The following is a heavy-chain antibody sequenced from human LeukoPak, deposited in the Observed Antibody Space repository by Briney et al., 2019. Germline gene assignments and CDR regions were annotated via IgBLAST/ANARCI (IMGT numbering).Heavy chain of an antibody. D-gene: IGHD4-17*01. CDR3: ATAYDYGDYYYGMDV. CDR2: ISYDGSNK. J-gene: IGHJ6*02. CDR1: GFTFSSYA. Sequence: GGSLRLSCAASGFTFSSYAMHWDRQAPGKGLEWVAVISYDGSNKYYADSVKGRFTISRDNSKNTLYLQMNSLRAEDTAVYYCATAYDYGDYYYGMDVWGQGTTVTVSS. V-gene: IGHV3-30-3*01.